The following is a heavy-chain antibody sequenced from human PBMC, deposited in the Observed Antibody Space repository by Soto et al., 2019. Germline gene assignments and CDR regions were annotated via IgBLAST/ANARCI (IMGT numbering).Heavy chain of an antibody. CDR2: ILPVFGTA. Sequence: QDHLVQSGAEVKKPGSSVKVSCKASGGTFSTSSINWLRQAPGQRPEWMGNILPVFGTADYAQKFRDRVTITADKSTNTAYMERRSLFSEDAAVYYCARGHEYGGNSDAFDIWGQGTVVTVSS. CDR1: GGTFSTSS. CDR3: ARGHEYGGNSDAFDI. D-gene: IGHD4-17*01. J-gene: IGHJ3*02. V-gene: IGHV1-69*14.